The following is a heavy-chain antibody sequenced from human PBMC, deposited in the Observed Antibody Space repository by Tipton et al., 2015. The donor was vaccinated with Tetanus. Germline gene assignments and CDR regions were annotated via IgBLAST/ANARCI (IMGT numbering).Heavy chain of an antibody. CDR3: AKGWGSY. J-gene: IGHJ4*02. V-gene: IGHV3-48*04. CDR1: GFNFHSYS. CDR2: FSTYRKTI. D-gene: IGHD3-16*01. Sequence: SLRLSCAGSGFNFHSYSMNWVRQAPGKGLEWIACFSTYRKTIYYADAVKGRFTISRDNAKNSLYLQMNSLRPEDTALYYCAKGWGSYWGQGTLVTVSS.